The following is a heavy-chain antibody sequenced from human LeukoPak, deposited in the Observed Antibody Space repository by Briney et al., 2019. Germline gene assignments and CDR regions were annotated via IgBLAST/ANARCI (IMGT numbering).Heavy chain of an antibody. CDR2: LSWDSGSI. J-gene: IGHJ4*02. V-gene: IGHV3-9*01. CDR3: AKDTGSGWTFDY. D-gene: IGHD6-19*01. Sequence: WISQPPGKGLEWVLGLSWDSGSIVYADSVKGRFTISRVTAKNYMYMQMNRLRAEDTAIYYCAKDTGSGWTFDYWGQGTLVTVSS.